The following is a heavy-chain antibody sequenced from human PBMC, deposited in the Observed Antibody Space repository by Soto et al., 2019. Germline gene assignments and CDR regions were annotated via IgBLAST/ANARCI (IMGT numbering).Heavy chain of an antibody. CDR3: VGALTYEVPYYYYGMDV. Sequence: GGSLRLSCAASGFSFSTYLMSWVRQAPGKGLEWVANIKQGGNEKFYVDSVKGRFTISRDNDKKSLYLQMDSLRVEDTAVYYCVGALTYEVPYYYYGMDVWGQGTTVTVSS. CDR2: IKQGGNEK. J-gene: IGHJ6*02. V-gene: IGHV3-7*01. D-gene: IGHD3-16*01. CDR1: GFSFSTYL.